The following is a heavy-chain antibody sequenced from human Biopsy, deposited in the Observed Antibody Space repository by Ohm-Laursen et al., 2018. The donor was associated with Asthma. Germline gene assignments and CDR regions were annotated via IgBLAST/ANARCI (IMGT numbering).Heavy chain of an antibody. D-gene: IGHD1-26*01. CDR2: TPNRGDT. J-gene: IGHJ6*02. CDR3: ARGSSSRLSQWELLVSGGKRAHSYYGMDV. V-gene: IGHV4-34*01. CDR1: GGSFSSNS. Sequence: SQTLSLTCAVYGGSFSSNSWSWIRQTPGKGLEWLGETPNRGDTHYNPSPSSRLTLSVDTSENQFSLRLTSVTAADTAVYYCARGSSSRLSQWELLVSGGKRAHSYYGMDVWGQGTTVTVSS.